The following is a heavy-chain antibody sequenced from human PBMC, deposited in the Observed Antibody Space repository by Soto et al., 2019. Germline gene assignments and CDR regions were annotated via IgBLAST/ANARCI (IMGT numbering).Heavy chain of an antibody. D-gene: IGHD3-22*01. CDR1: GYTFTSYA. CDR2: INAGNGNT. CDR3: ATGYDSSGYYPHPDAFDI. V-gene: IGHV1-3*01. Sequence: GASVKVSCKASGYTFTSYAMHWVRQAPGQRLEWMGWINAGNGNTKYSQKFQGRVTITRDTSASTAYMELSSLRSEDTAVYYCATGYDSSGYYPHPDAFDIWGQGTMVTVSS. J-gene: IGHJ3*02.